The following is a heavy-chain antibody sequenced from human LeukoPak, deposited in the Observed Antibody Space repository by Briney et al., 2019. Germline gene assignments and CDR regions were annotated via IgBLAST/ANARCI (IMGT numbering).Heavy chain of an antibody. CDR3: ARSVRQVVSTFDY. V-gene: IGHV4-39*01. D-gene: IGHD3-22*01. CDR2: IYYSGST. Sequence: PSETLSLTCAVSGGSISSSIYYWGWLRQPPGKGLEWIGSIYYSGSTYYNPSLKSRVTISVDTSKNQFSLKLSSVTAADTAVYYCARSVRQVVSTFDYWGQGTLVTVSS. J-gene: IGHJ4*02. CDR1: GGSISSSIYY.